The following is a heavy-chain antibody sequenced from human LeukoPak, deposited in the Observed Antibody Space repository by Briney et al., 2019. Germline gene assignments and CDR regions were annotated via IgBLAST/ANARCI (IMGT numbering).Heavy chain of an antibody. CDR3: ARHGVGSSWFGFDY. CDR2: IHPGDSDT. J-gene: IGHJ4*02. V-gene: IGHV5-51*01. Sequence: GESLQISCKVSGYIFTTYWIGWVRQMPGKGLEWMGIIHPGDSDTRYNPSIQGQVTISADKSISTAYPLWSSLKASDTAMYYCARHGVGSSWFGFDYWGQGTLVTVSS. CDR1: GYIFTTYW. D-gene: IGHD6-13*01.